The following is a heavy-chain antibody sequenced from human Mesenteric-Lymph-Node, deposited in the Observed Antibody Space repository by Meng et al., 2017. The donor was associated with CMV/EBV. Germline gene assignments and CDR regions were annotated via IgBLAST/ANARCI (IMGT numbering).Heavy chain of an antibody. D-gene: IGHD2/OR15-2a*01. CDR3: ARSPFLRTWFDP. V-gene: IGHV1-2*06. J-gene: IGHJ5*02. Sequence: CKASGYNFTGYYMHWVRQAPGQGLEWMGRINPDSGGTNYAQKFQDRVTMTRDTSISTAYVELNRLKSDDTAVYYCARSPFLRTWFDPWGQGTLVTVSS. CDR2: INPDSGGT. CDR1: GYNFTGYY.